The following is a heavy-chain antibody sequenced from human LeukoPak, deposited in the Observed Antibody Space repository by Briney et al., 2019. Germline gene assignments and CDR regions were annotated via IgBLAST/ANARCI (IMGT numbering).Heavy chain of an antibody. Sequence: SVKVSCKASGGTFSSYAISWVRQAPGQGLEWMGGIIPIFGTANYAQKFQGRVTITADESTSTAYMELSSLRSEDTAVYYCTTDPGYITIFGVAVGSEDAFDIWGQGTMVTVSS. D-gene: IGHD3-3*01. J-gene: IGHJ3*02. CDR2: IIPIFGTA. V-gene: IGHV1-69*13. CDR1: GGTFSSYA. CDR3: TTDPGYITIFGVAVGSEDAFDI.